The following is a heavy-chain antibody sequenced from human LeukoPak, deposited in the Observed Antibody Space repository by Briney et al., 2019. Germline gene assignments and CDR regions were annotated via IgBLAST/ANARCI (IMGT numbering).Heavy chain of an antibody. CDR3: ARSGLGEYYFDY. CDR1: GFTFSSYA. Sequence: GGSLRLSCAASGFTFSSYAMHRVRQAPGKGLEWVAVISYDGSNKYYADSVKGRFTISRDNSKNTLYLQMNSLRAEDTAVHYCARSGLGEYYFDYWGQGTLVTVSS. D-gene: IGHD3-10*01. V-gene: IGHV3-30*04. CDR2: ISYDGSNK. J-gene: IGHJ4*02.